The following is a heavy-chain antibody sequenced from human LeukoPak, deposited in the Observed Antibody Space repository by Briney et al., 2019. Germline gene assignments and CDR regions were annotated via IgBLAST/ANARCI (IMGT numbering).Heavy chain of an antibody. V-gene: IGHV3-53*01. CDR2: IYSRGGT. CDR1: GFTSSSYA. J-gene: IGHJ4*02. Sequence: GGSLRLSCAASGFTSSSYALNWVRQAPGKGLEWVSLIYSRGGTSYADSVKGRFTISRDSSKNTLFLQMNSLRVEDTAVYYCARDPPGIAASGTYYWGQGTLVTVSS. CDR3: ARDPPGIAASGTYY. D-gene: IGHD6-13*01.